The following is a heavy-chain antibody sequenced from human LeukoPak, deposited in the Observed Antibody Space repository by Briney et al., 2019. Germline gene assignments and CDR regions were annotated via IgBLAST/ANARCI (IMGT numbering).Heavy chain of an antibody. CDR1: GGTFSSYA. Sequence: SVKVSCKASGGTFSSYAISWVRQAPGQGLEWMGRIIPILGIANYAQKFQGRVTMTRDTSTSTVYMELSSLRSEDTAVYYCARVSVAVAGKPPLDYWGQGTLVTVSS. J-gene: IGHJ4*02. V-gene: IGHV1-69*04. CDR3: ARVSVAVAGKPPLDY. CDR2: IIPILGIA. D-gene: IGHD6-19*01.